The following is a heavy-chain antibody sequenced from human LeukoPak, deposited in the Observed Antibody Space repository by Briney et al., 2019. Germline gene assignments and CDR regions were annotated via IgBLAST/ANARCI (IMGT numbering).Heavy chain of an antibody. CDR2: ISGSGGST. J-gene: IGHJ3*02. CDR1: GFTFSSYS. V-gene: IGHV3-23*01. D-gene: IGHD6-19*01. Sequence: PGGSLRLSCAASGFTFSSYSMNWVRQAPGKGLEWVSAISGSGGSTYYADSVKGRFTISRDNSKNTLYLQMNSLRAEDTAVYYCAKDRGSGWYFDAFDIWGQGTMVTVSS. CDR3: AKDRGSGWYFDAFDI.